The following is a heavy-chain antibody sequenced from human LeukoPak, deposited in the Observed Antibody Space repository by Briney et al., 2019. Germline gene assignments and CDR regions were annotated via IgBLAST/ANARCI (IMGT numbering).Heavy chain of an antibody. CDR1: GFTVSSNY. CDR2: IYSGGST. D-gene: IGHD6-13*01. CDR3: AREGKTGSSSWYRSRAYYFDY. Sequence: PGGSLRLSCAASGFTVSSNYMSWVRQAPGKGLEWVSVIYSGGSTYYADSVKGRFTISRDNSKNTLYLQMNSLRAEDTAVYYCAREGKTGSSSWYRSRAYYFDYWGQGTLVTVSS. V-gene: IGHV3-53*01. J-gene: IGHJ4*02.